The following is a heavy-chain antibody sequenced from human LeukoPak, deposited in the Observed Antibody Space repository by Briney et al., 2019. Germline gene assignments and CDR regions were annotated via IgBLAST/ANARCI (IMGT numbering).Heavy chain of an antibody. J-gene: IGHJ4*02. CDR2: IGYTGST. CDR3: ARGGWSLDY. V-gene: IGHV4-59*01. Sequence: SETLSLTCTAPDDSITSYYWTWIRQPPGKGLEWIGYIGYTGSTNYNPSLKSRVTISVEKSKNQFSLKLNSVTAADTGVYYCARGGWSLDYWGQGTLVTVSS. CDR1: DDSITSYY. D-gene: IGHD2-15*01.